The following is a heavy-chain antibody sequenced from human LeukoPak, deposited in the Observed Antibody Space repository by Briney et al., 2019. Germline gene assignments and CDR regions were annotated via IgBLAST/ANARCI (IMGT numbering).Heavy chain of an antibody. V-gene: IGHV4-4*07. CDR2: IYTSGGT. CDR1: GGSISNYY. Sequence: SETLSLTCTVSGGSISNYYWSWIRQPAGKGLEWIGRIYTSGGTTYNPSLKSRVTMSVDTSKNQFSLRLDSVTAADTALYYCARDRYPDYFDYWGQGTLVTVSS. J-gene: IGHJ4*02. D-gene: IGHD3-9*01. CDR3: ARDRYPDYFDY.